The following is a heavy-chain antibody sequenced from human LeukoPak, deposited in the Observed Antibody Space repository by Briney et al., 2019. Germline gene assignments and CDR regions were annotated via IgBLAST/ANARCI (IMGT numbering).Heavy chain of an antibody. V-gene: IGHV1-18*01. J-gene: IGHJ5*02. D-gene: IGHD1-26*01. CDR3: ARDTKLGVGATGNWFDP. CDR2: ISAYNGNT. Sequence: PGASVKVSCKASGYTFTSYGISWVRQAPGQGLEWMGWISAYNGNTNYAQKLQGRVTMTTDTSTSTAYMELRSLRSDDTAVYYCARDTKLGVGATGNWFDPWGQGTLVTVSS. CDR1: GYTFTSYG.